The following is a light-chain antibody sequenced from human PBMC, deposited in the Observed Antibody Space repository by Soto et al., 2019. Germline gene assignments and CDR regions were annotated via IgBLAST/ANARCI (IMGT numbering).Light chain of an antibody. CDR2: GNR. CDR1: SSNIGAGYD. V-gene: IGLV1-40*01. CDR3: HSYDISLSGVV. J-gene: IGLJ2*01. Sequence: QSVLTQPPSVSGVPGQRVTISCTGSSSNIGAGYDVHWYQHLPGTAPKVLIYGNRHRPSGVPDRFSGAKSGTSASLAITGLQADDEADYYCHSYDISLSGVVFGGGTQVTVL.